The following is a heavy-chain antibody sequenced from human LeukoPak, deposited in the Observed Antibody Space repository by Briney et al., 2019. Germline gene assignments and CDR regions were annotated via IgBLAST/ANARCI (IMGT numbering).Heavy chain of an antibody. CDR3: ARDGYSYGYGWFDP. J-gene: IGHJ5*02. Sequence: SENLSLTCTVSGGSVSSGSYYWSWIRQPPGKGLEWIGYIYYSGSTNYNPSLKSRVTISVDTSKNQFSLKLSSVTAADTAVYYCARDGYSYGYGWFDPWGQGTLVTVSS. CDR1: GGSVSSGSYY. V-gene: IGHV4-61*01. D-gene: IGHD5-18*01. CDR2: IYYSGST.